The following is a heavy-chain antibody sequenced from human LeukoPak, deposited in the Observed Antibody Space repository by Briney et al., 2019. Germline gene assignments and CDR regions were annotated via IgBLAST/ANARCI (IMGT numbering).Heavy chain of an antibody. J-gene: IGHJ4*02. CDR2: ISYDGSNK. CDR1: GFTFSRSA. Sequence: GGSLRLSCVASGFTFSRSAMSWVRQAPGKGLEWVAVISYDGSNKYYADSVKGRFTISRDNSKNTLYLQMNSLRAEDTAVYYCARDPFHSSGSLDYWGQGTLVTVSS. V-gene: IGHV3-30-3*01. D-gene: IGHD6-19*01. CDR3: ARDPFHSSGSLDY.